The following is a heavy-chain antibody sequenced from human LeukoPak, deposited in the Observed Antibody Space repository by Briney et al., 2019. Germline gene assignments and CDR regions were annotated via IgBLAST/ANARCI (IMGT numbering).Heavy chain of an antibody. V-gene: IGHV5-51*01. J-gene: IGHJ4*02. Sequence: GESLKISCKGSGYSFTSYWIGWVRQLPGKGLEWTGIIYPGDSDTRYSPSFQGQVTISADKSISTAYLQWSSLKASDTAMYYCARRYGSGSYERYFDYWGQGTLVTVSS. D-gene: IGHD3-10*01. CDR1: GYSFTSYW. CDR2: IYPGDSDT. CDR3: ARRYGSGSYERYFDY.